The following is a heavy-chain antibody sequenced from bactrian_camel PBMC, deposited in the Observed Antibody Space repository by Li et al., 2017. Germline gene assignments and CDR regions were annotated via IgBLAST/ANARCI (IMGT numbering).Heavy chain of an antibody. Sequence: HVQLVESGGGSVQAGGSLRLSCSYSGSTFNNQFMAWFRQPVGKEREVVAAIYTGGGSTYYRSFVKGRFAVSLNSAKNTLYLHMNSLKPDDTAMYVCAVDDSAGDCYSASEYNYWGQGTQVTVS. CDR1: GSTFNNQF. J-gene: IGHJ4*01. V-gene: IGHV3S54*01. CDR3: AVDDSAGDCYSASEYNY. CDR2: IYTGGGST. D-gene: IGHD2*01.